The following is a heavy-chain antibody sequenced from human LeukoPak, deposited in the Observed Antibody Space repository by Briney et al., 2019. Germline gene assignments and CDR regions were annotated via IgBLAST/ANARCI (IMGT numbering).Heavy chain of an antibody. D-gene: IGHD3-10*01. CDR1: GGSISSSSYY. V-gene: IGHV4-39*01. CDR2: IYYSGTT. CDR3: ARRGGSGRSFDY. J-gene: IGHJ4*02. Sequence: KPSETLSLTCTVSGGSISSSSYYWGWIRQPPGRGLEWIGNIYYSGTTYYNPSLKSRVTISIDTSKNQFSLKLSSVTAADTAVYYCARRGGSGRSFDYWGQGTLVTVSS.